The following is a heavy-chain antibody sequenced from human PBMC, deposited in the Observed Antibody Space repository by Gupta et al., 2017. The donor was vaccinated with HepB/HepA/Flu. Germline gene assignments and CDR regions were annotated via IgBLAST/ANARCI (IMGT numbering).Heavy chain of an antibody. Sequence: EVQLVESGGGLVKPGGSLRLSCAASGFTFSNAWMSWVRQAPGKGLEWVGRIKSKTDGGTTDYAAPVKGRFTISRDDSKNTLYLQMNSLKTEDTAVYYCTTAPLLWFGESYFDYWGQGTLVTVSS. J-gene: IGHJ4*02. CDR3: TTAPLLWFGESYFDY. CDR1: GFTFSNAW. D-gene: IGHD3-10*01. CDR2: IKSKTDGGTT. V-gene: IGHV3-15*01.